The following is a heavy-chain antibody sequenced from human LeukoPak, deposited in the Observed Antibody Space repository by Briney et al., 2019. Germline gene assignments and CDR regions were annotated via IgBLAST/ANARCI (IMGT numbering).Heavy chain of an antibody. D-gene: IGHD4-11*01. CDR3: AREDHSNYNY. V-gene: IGHV3-11*04. CDR1: GFAFSDYY. J-gene: IGHJ4*02. CDR2: ISGTSATR. Sequence: GGSLRLSCTASGFAFSDYYMGWIRQAPGKGLEWLSYISGTSATRHYADSVKGRFTISRDNAKNSLYLRMNSLRAEDTAVYYCAREDHSNYNYWGQGTLVTVSS.